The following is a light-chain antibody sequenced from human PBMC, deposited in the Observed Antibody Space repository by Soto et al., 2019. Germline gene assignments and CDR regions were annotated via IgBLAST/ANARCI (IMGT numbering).Light chain of an antibody. CDR1: SSDVGTYIS. CDR3: SLYVSRSTSFV. Sequence: QSALTQPPSVSGSPGQSVSISCTGTSSDVGTYISVSWYQQPPGAAPKLIIYALNNRPSGVPDRFSGSKSGNTASLTISGLQAEDEADYYCSLYVSRSTSFVFGTGTKVTVL. J-gene: IGLJ1*01. CDR2: ALN. V-gene: IGLV2-18*01.